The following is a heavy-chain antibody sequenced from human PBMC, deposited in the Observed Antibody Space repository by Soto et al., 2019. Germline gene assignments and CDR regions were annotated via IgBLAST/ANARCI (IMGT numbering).Heavy chain of an antibody. D-gene: IGHD6-19*01. CDR1: GGSISSGDW. CDR3: ARRVGITLAD. Sequence: QVQLQESGPGLVKPSGTLSLACAVSGGSISSGDWWRWVRQPPGKGLEWIGGIYHSVSTSYNPSLRSRVTISVDKSKNHFSLQLSSVTSADSAVYYCARRVGITLADWGQGTLVTVSS. V-gene: IGHV4-4*02. CDR2: IYHSVST. J-gene: IGHJ4*02.